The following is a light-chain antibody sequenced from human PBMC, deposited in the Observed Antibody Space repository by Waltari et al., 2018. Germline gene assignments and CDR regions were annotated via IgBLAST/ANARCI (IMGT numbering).Light chain of an antibody. Sequence: QSALTQPASVSGSPGQSIPISCTGTSGEIGGFALFPRYQQPPGKVPRLLIYEVTTRPSGVSSRFSGSKSDNSATLTISALQTEDEADYYCSSYSRGSSFVLFGGGTRLTVL. CDR3: SSYSRGSSFVL. V-gene: IGLV2-23*02. CDR2: EVT. J-gene: IGLJ2*01. CDR1: SGEIGGFAL.